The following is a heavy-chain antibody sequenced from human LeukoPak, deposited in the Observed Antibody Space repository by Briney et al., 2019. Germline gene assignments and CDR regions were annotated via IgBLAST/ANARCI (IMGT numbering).Heavy chain of an antibody. J-gene: IGHJ3*02. CDR2: TYYSGTN. CDR3: ARDCSSTRCPPSGKAFDI. Sequence: PSETLSLTCTVSGGSISSYYWIWIRQPPGKGLEWIGYTYYSGTNNYNPSLKSRVTISVDASNHQYSLKLSSVTAADTAVYYRARDCSSTRCPPSGKAFDIWGQGTMVTVSS. V-gene: IGHV4-59*01. D-gene: IGHD2-2*01. CDR1: GGSISSYY.